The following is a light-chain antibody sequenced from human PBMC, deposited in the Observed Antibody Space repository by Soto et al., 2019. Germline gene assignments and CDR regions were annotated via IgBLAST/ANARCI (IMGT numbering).Light chain of an antibody. Sequence: QSALTQPASVSGSPGQSITISCTGTSSDVGGYNYVSWYQQHPGKAPKLMIYDVSNRPSGVSNRFSGSKSGNTASLTISGLRAEDEADYYCSSSTSSNTLVFGGGTKLTVL. V-gene: IGLV2-14*01. J-gene: IGLJ3*02. CDR3: SSSTSSNTLV. CDR2: DVS. CDR1: SSDVGGYNY.